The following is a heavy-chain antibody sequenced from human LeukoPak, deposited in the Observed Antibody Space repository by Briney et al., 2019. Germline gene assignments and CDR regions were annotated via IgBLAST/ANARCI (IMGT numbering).Heavy chain of an antibody. CDR3: AGVPAAMRVDY. Sequence: GGSLRLSCAASGFTFSNAWMHWVRQAPGKGLVWVSRISSDGSSTSYADSVKGRFTISRDNAKNALYLQMNSLRAEDTAVYYCAGVPAAMRVDYWGQGTLVTVSS. CDR1: GFTFSNAW. V-gene: IGHV3-74*01. J-gene: IGHJ4*02. D-gene: IGHD2-2*01. CDR2: ISSDGSST.